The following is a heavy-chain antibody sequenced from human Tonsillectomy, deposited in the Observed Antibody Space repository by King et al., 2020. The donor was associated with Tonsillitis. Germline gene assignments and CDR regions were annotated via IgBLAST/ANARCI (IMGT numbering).Heavy chain of an antibody. CDR1: GFTFSSYA. J-gene: IGHJ5*02. V-gene: IGHV3-30-3*01. D-gene: IGHD6-6*01. CDR3: ARDHEYSASVRGWFTP. CDR2: ISYDGSNK. Sequence: VQLVESGGGVVQPGRSLRLSCAASGFTFSSYAMHWVRQAPGKGLEWVAVISYDGSNKYYADSVKGRFTISRDNSKNTLYLQMNSLRAEDTAVYYCARDHEYSASVRGWFTPGGKGPLVPVPS.